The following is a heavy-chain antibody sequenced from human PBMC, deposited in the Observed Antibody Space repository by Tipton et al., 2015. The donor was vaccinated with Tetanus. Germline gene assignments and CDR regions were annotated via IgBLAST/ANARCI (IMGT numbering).Heavy chain of an antibody. D-gene: IGHD3-3*01. CDR3: ARDLLFSNAIFGAVDS. Sequence: SLRLSCAASGFTFSSYGMHWVRQAPGKGLEWVAFIRHDGVNKFYGDPVKGRFTLSRDNSKNILYLQMDSLRAEDTALYYCARDLLFSNAIFGAVDSWGRGSLVTVSS. CDR2: IRHDGVNK. CDR1: GFTFSSYG. V-gene: IGHV3-30*02. J-gene: IGHJ4*02.